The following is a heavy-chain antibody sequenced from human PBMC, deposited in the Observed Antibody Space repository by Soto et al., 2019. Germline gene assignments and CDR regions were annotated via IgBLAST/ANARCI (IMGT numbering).Heavy chain of an antibody. J-gene: IGHJ5*02. V-gene: IGHV4-59*01. Sequence: PSETLSLSCTVAGFSLSSYYWSWLRPPPGKGLEWIGYIYYSGSTNYNPSLKSRVTISVDTSKNQFSLKLSSVTAADTAVYYCARERLGYDSSGYLNWFDPWGQGTLVTVSS. D-gene: IGHD3-22*01. CDR3: ARERLGYDSSGYLNWFDP. CDR1: GFSLSSYY. CDR2: IYYSGST.